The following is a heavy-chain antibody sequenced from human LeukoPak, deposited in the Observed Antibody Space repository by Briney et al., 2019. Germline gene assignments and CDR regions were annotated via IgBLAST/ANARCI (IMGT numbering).Heavy chain of an antibody. CDR3: ARDVRYASGWSTPES. D-gene: IGHD6-19*01. Sequence: PSGTLSLTCTVSGGSIMNHYWSWIRQPAGKGLEWIGRIYSSGSANYSPSLKNRVSMSIDTSNNHFSLNLTSVTAADTALYFCARDVRYASGWSTPESWGQGTLVTVSS. CDR2: IYSSGSA. J-gene: IGHJ5*02. V-gene: IGHV4-4*07. CDR1: GGSIMNHY.